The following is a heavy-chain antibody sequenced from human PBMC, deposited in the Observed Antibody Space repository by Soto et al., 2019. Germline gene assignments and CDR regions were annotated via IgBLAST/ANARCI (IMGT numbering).Heavy chain of an antibody. J-gene: IGHJ6*02. CDR2: INAGNGNT. CDR1: GCTFTSYA. CDR3: AAHSYPRSYYYYGMDG. D-gene: IGHD3-10*01. V-gene: IGHV1-3*01. Sequence: VASVKVSCKASGCTFTSYAMHWVRQAPGQRLEWMGWINAGNGNTKYSQKFQGRVTITRDTSASTAYMELSSLRSEDTAVYYCAAHSYPRSYYYYGMDGWAQGTTVTVSS.